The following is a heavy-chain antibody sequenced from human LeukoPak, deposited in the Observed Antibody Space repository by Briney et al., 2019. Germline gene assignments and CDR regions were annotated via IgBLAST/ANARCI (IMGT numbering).Heavy chain of an antibody. V-gene: IGHV3-23*01. Sequence: LPGGSLRLSCAASGFTFSSYAMSWVRQAPGKGLEWVSAISGSGGSTYYADSVKGRFTISRDNSKNTLYLQMSSLRAEDTAVYYCAKEGADYGDYSNWFDPWGQGTLVTVSS. CDR1: GFTFSSYA. J-gene: IGHJ5*02. CDR3: AKEGADYGDYSNWFDP. D-gene: IGHD4-17*01. CDR2: ISGSGGST.